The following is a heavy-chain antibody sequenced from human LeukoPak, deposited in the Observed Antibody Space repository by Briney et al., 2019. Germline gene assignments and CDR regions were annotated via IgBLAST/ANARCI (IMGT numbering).Heavy chain of an antibody. CDR2: IKSKTDGGTT. CDR3: ARNYYDSSGYYYELDY. V-gene: IGHV3-15*01. D-gene: IGHD3-22*01. Sequence: PGGSLRLSCAASGFTFSNAWMSWVRQAPGKGLEWVGRIKSKTDGGTTDYAAPVKGRFTISRDNSKNTLYLQMNSLRAEDTAVYYCARNYYDSSGYYYELDYWGQGTLVTVSS. J-gene: IGHJ4*02. CDR1: GFTFSNAW.